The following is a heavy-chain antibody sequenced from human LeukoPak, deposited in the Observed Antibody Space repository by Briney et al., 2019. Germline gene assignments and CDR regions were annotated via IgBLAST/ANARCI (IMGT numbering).Heavy chain of an antibody. V-gene: IGHV1-69*01. D-gene: IGHD6-19*01. J-gene: IGHJ4*02. CDR1: GGTFSSYA. CDR3: AKLSGKSEYIAVAGTPDY. Sequence: ASVKVSCKASGGTFSSYAISWVRQAPGQGLEWMGGIIPIFGTANYAQKFQGRVTITADESTSTAYMELSSLRSEDTAVYYCAKLSGKSEYIAVAGTPDYWGQGTLVTVSS. CDR2: IIPIFGTA.